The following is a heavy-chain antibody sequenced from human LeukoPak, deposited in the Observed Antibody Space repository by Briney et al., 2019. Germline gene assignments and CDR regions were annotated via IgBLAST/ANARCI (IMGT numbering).Heavy chain of an antibody. CDR1: GFTVSSNY. CDR3: ARVRLQLWLLGWFDP. V-gene: IGHV3-53*01. CDR2: IYSGGST. D-gene: IGHD5-18*01. J-gene: IGHJ5*02. Sequence: SGGSLRLSCAASGFTVSSNYMSWVRQAPGKGLEWVSVIYSGGSTYYADSVKGRFTISRDNSKNTLYLQMNSLRAEDTAVYYWARVRLQLWLLGWFDPWGQGTLVTVSS.